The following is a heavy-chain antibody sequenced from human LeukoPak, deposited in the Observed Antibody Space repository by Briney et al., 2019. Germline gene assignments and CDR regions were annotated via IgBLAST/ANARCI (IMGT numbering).Heavy chain of an antibody. V-gene: IGHV3-74*01. D-gene: IGHD3-22*01. Sequence: GGSLRLSCEASGCTFSQKWMHWGRQAPGKGLVWVSHIKGDGSNTRYADAVKGRFTVSRDNATNTLYLQMNSLRAEDTALYYCVRDLRYDQALDIWGQGTMVTVSS. CDR2: IKGDGSNT. CDR1: GCTFSQKW. J-gene: IGHJ3*02. CDR3: VRDLRYDQALDI.